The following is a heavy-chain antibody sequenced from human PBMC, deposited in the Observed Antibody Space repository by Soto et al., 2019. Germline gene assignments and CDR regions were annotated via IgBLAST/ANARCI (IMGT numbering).Heavy chain of an antibody. V-gene: IGHV4-61*01. CDR1: GGSVNTAPYH. D-gene: IGHD3-22*01. Sequence: PSETLSLTCTVSGGSVNTAPYHWSWIRQSPRNGLEWIGNIYYTGSTNYNPSFESRVAISLDTSHNQFSLRLTSLTAADAAVYFCARDHHGYYDTSCYYPYFDFWGQGTLVTVSS. CDR2: IYYTGST. J-gene: IGHJ4*02. CDR3: ARDHHGYYDTSCYYPYFDF.